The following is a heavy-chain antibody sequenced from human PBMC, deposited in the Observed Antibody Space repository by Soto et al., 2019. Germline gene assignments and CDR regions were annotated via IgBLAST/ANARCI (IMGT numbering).Heavy chain of an antibody. D-gene: IGHD1-1*01. CDR3: VRGVQAAVTGGGDYFDY. V-gene: IGHV4-31*03. J-gene: IGHJ4*02. CDR1: GGSISRGGYY. Sequence: QVQLRESGPGLVKPSQTLSLTCSVSGGSISRGGYYCDWIRQQPGKGLEWMGYVYSSGTTYKNPSLLSRLAMSVDESENRFSLTLRSVTDADTAVYYCVRGVQAAVTGGGDYFDYWGQGNMVTVSS. CDR2: VYSSGTT.